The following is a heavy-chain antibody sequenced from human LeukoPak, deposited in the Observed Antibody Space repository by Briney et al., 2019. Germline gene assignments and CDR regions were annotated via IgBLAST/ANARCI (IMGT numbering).Heavy chain of an antibody. J-gene: IGHJ4*02. CDR3: AKLGEGGYSYDYLPYYFDY. CDR1: GFTFSSYG. CDR2: IRFDGSNK. V-gene: IGHV3-30*02. D-gene: IGHD5-18*01. Sequence: GGSLRLSCAASGFTFSSYGMHWVRQAPGKGLEWVAFIRFDGSNKYYADSVKGRFTISRDNSKNTLYLQMNSLRAEDTAVYYCAKLGEGGYSYDYLPYYFDYWGQGTLVTVSS.